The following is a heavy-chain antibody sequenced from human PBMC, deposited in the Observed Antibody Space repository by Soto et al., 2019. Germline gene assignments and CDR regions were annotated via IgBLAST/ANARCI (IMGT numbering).Heavy chain of an antibody. J-gene: IGHJ6*02. Sequence: QVQLQESGPGLVKPSGTLSLTCAVSGGSISSSNWWSWVRQPPGKGLEGIGEIYHSGSTNNNPTLKSSVTISVDKSKNQFSLKLNSVTAADTAVYYCARVSGSYYYGMDVWGQGTTVTVSS. CDR2: IYHSGST. V-gene: IGHV4-4*02. CDR3: ARVSGSYYYGMDV. CDR1: GGSISSSNW.